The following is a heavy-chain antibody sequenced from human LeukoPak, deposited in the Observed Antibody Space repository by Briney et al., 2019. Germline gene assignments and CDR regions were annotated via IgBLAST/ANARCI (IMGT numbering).Heavy chain of an antibody. Sequence: SETLSLTCTVSGGSISSYYWSWIRQPAGKGLEWIGRIYTSGSTNYNPSLKGRVTMSVDTSKNQFSLKLSSVTAADTAVYYCARDPGHSSTTLYGMDVWGQGTTVTVSS. CDR1: GGSISSYY. D-gene: IGHD6-13*01. J-gene: IGHJ6*02. V-gene: IGHV4-4*07. CDR2: IYTSGST. CDR3: ARDPGHSSTTLYGMDV.